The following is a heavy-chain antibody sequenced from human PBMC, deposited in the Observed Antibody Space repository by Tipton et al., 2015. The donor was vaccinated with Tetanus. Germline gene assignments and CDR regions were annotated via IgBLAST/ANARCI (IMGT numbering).Heavy chain of an antibody. CDR3: AREVPAAGHFDS. CDR2: VYYNGNT. D-gene: IGHD2-2*01. Sequence: LRLSCTVSGGSISGSYWNWIRQPPGKGLEWIGYVYYNGNTHYNPALRSRVTISVDTSKNQFSLKLSSVTAADTAIYYCAREVPAAGHFDSWGQGTLVTVSS. J-gene: IGHJ4*02. V-gene: IGHV4-59*01. CDR1: GGSISGSY.